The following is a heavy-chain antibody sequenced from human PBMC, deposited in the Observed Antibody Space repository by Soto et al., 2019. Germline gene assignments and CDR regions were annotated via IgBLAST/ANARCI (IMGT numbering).Heavy chain of an antibody. CDR3: ARDREYCSNDDDRCYETGSDY. D-gene: IGHD2-8*01. J-gene: IGHJ4*02. V-gene: IGHV1-69*05. CDR1: GGTFSSYA. Sequence: SVKVSCKASGGTFSSYAISWVRQAPGQGLEWMGGIIPIFGTANYAQKFQGRVTITRDTSASTAYMELSSLRSEDTAVYYCARDREYCSNDDDRCYETGSDYWGQGTLVTVSS. CDR2: IIPIFGTA.